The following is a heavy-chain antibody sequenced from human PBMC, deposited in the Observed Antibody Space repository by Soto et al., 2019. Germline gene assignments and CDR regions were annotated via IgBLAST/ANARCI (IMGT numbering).Heavy chain of an antibody. Sequence: PGGSLRLSCAASGFTFSSYGMHWVRQAPGKGLEWVAVISYDGSNKYYADSVKGRFTISRDNSKNTLYLQMNSLRAEDTAVYYCAKDSEMGIAAAGRSGLADYWGQGTLVTVSS. CDR3: AKDSEMGIAAAGRSGLADY. J-gene: IGHJ4*02. D-gene: IGHD6-13*01. CDR2: ISYDGSNK. V-gene: IGHV3-30*18. CDR1: GFTFSSYG.